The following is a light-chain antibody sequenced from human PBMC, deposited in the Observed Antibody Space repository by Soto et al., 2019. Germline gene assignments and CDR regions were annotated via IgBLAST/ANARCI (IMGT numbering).Light chain of an antibody. V-gene: IGKV3-20*01. CDR3: QQYGSSPLT. Sequence: EIVITQSPATLSVSPWERATLYCRASQSVSSNLAWYQQKPGQAPRLLIYGASSRATGIPDRFSGSGSGTDFTLTISRLEPEDFAVYYCQQYGSSPLTFGGGTKVDIK. CDR1: QSVSSN. J-gene: IGKJ4*01. CDR2: GAS.